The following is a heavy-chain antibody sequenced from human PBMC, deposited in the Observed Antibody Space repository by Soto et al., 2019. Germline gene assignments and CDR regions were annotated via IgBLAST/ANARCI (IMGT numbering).Heavy chain of an antibody. J-gene: IGHJ4*02. V-gene: IGHV4-59*01. D-gene: IGHD3-22*01. CDR3: ARGFYGARGYSAPFDS. CDR1: GGSISGYY. Sequence: SETLSLTCTVSGGSISGYYWNWIRQASGKGPEWIGYVYYTGSTNYNPSLESRVTMSTDTSKIQVALVLRSMTAADSAFYYCARGFYGARGYSAPFDSWGKGTQVTVSS. CDR2: VYYTGST.